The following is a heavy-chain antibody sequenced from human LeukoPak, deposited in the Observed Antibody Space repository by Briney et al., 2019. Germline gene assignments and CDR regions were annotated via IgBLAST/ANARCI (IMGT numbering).Heavy chain of an antibody. Sequence: PSETLSLTCAVYGGSFSGYYWSWIRQPPGKGLEWIGEINHSGSTNYNPSLKSRVTISVDTSENQFSLKLSSVTAADTAVYYCARGRNDFWSGYFSSPFDYWGQGTLVTVSS. J-gene: IGHJ4*02. D-gene: IGHD3-3*01. CDR3: ARGRNDFWSGYFSSPFDY. CDR1: GGSFSGYY. CDR2: INHSGST. V-gene: IGHV4-34*01.